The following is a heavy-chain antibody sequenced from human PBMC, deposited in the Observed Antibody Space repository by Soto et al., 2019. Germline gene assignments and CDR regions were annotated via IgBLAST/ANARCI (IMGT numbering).Heavy chain of an antibody. J-gene: IGHJ3*02. V-gene: IGHV4-31*03. Sequence: SETLSLTCTVSGGSISSGGYYWSWIRQHPGKGLEWIGYIYYSGSTYYNPSLKSRVTISVDTSKNQFSLKLSSVTAADTAVYYCARDRPNSSGWYGLAFDIWGQGTMVTVS. CDR1: GGSISSGGYY. CDR2: IYYSGST. CDR3: ARDRPNSSGWYGLAFDI. D-gene: IGHD6-19*01.